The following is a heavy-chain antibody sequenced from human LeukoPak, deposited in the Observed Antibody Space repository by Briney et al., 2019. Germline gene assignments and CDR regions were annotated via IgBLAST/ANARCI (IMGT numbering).Heavy chain of an antibody. V-gene: IGHV1-69*02. CDR2: IIPILGIA. Sequence: SVKVSCKASGGTFSSYTISWVRQAPGQGLEWMGRIIPILGIANYAQKFQGRVTITADKSTSTAYMELSSLRSEDTAVYYCARGSPGAVAADDYWGQGTLVTVSS. CDR1: GGTFSSYT. CDR3: ARGSPGAVAADDY. J-gene: IGHJ4*02. D-gene: IGHD2-15*01.